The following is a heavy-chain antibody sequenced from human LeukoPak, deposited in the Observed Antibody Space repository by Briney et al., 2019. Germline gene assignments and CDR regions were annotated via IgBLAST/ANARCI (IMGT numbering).Heavy chain of an antibody. J-gene: IGHJ6*03. CDR2: ITHSGST. Sequence: SETLSLTCAVYGGSFSDYYWSWIRQPPGKGLEWIGQITHSGSTNYNPSLKSRVTISVDTSKSHFSLKVTSVTVADTAVYYCAREPYCSSASCYYYMDVWGKGTTVTVSS. CDR1: GGSFSDYY. D-gene: IGHD2-2*01. V-gene: IGHV4-34*01. CDR3: AREPYCSSASCYYYMDV.